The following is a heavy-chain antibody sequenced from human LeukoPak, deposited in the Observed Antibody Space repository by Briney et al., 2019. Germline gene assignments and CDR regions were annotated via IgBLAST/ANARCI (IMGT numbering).Heavy chain of an antibody. J-gene: IGHJ4*02. D-gene: IGHD5-18*01. CDR1: GFSLSTRGTR. CDR3: ARARGYSYGFDY. CDR2: IDWDDDK. V-gene: IGHV2-70*04. Sequence: SGPTLVNPTQTLTLTCTFSGFSLSTRGTRVGWIRQPPGKALEWLARIDWDDDKFYSTSLKTRLTISKDTSKNQVVLTMTNMDPVDTATYYCARARGYSYGFDYWGQGTLVTVSS.